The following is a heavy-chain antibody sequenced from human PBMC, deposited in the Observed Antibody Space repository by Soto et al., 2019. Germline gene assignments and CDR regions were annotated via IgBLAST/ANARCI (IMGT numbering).Heavy chain of an antibody. J-gene: IGHJ4*02. Sequence: PVGSLRLSCVVSVFPFGANAMSWVRHAPGKGLEWVSGLSNTGRRTSYADSVKGRFNISRDNSENTVYLQMNSLRVEDTAVYSCATEMEATQGPFDNWGQGTLVTVSS. CDR2: LSNTGRRT. CDR1: VFPFGANA. D-gene: IGHD1-26*01. V-gene: IGHV3-23*01. CDR3: ATEMEATQGPFDN.